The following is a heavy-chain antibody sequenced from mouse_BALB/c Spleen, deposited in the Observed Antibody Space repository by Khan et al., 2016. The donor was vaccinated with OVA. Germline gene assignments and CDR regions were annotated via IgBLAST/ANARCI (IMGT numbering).Heavy chain of an antibody. CDR1: GYSITSDYA. CDR2: ISYSDTT. D-gene: IGHD4-1*01. Sequence: EVQLQESGPGLVKPSQSLSLTCTVTGYSITSDYAWNWIRQFPGNKLEWMGYISYSDTTTYNPSLKSRISITRDTSKNQFFLHLNSVTTEDTATYYCARELGRYYAMDYWGQGTSVTVSS. J-gene: IGHJ4*01. CDR3: ARELGRYYAMDY. V-gene: IGHV3-2*02.